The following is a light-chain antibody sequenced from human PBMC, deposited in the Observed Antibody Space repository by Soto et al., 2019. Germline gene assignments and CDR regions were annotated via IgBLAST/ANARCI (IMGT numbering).Light chain of an antibody. CDR1: QSVSSSY. Sequence: EIVLTQSPGTLSLSPGERATLSCRASQSVSSSYLAWYQQKPGQAPRLLIYGASSRATGIPDWFSGSGSGTDFALTISRLEPEDFAVYYCQQYGSSPYTCGQGTNLEIK. CDR3: QQYGSSPYT. CDR2: GAS. J-gene: IGKJ2*01. V-gene: IGKV3-20*01.